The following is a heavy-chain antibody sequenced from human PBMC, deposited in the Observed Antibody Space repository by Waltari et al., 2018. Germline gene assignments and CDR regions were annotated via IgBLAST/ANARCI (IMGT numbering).Heavy chain of an antibody. CDR3: ARKTVVTPGALYYFAY. V-gene: IGHV4-4*02. J-gene: IGHJ4*02. D-gene: IGHD2-15*01. Sequence: QVQLQESGAGLVKHSGTLSHTCAVSGGYISSSNWWSWVRQTPGKGLEGIGEIYHSGSTISNPSLHRRVTISVDKSKNQFSLKLSSVTAADTAVYYCARKTVVTPGALYYFAYWGQGTLVTVSS. CDR1: GGYISSSNW. CDR2: IYHSGST.